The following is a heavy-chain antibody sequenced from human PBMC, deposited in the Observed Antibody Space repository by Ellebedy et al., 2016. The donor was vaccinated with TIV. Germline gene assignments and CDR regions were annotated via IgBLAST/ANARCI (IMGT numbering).Heavy chain of an antibody. D-gene: IGHD1-1*01. CDR2: IIPIFGTA. J-gene: IGHJ6*02. CDR1: GGPFSSYA. CDR3: ARILERRAPLTRYYGMDV. V-gene: IGHV1-69*13. Sequence: AASVKVSCKASGGPFSSYAISWARQAPGQGLEWIGGIIPIFGTANYAQKFQGRVTITADESTSTAYMELSSLRAEDTAVYYCARILERRAPLTRYYGMDVWGQGTTVTVSS.